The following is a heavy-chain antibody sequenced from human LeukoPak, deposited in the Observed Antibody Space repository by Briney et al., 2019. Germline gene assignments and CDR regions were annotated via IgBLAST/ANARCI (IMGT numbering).Heavy chain of an antibody. D-gene: IGHD6-6*01. CDR1: GYTFTSYG. Sequence: ASVKVSCKASGYTFTSYGISWVRQAPGQGLEWMGWISAYNGNTNYAQKLQGRVTMTTDTSTSTAYMELSSLRSEDTAVYYCARGRSSSSPFGVYYYYMDVWGKGTTVTVSS. V-gene: IGHV1-18*01. J-gene: IGHJ6*03. CDR2: ISAYNGNT. CDR3: ARGRSSSSPFGVYYYYMDV.